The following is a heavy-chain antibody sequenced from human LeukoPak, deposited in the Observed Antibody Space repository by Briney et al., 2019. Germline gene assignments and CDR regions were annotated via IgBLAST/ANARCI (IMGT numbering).Heavy chain of an antibody. CDR3: TREPDTVTGGV. CDR1: GGSISNFY. V-gene: IGHV4-59*01. CDR2: ISYTENT. D-gene: IGHD4-17*01. J-gene: IGHJ4*02. Sequence: PSETLSLTCTVSGGSISNFYWSWIRQPPGKGLEWIGYISYTENTDYNPSLRSRVTISVDTSKNQFSLTLTSVTAADTAVYYCTREPDTVTGGVWGQGTRVTASS.